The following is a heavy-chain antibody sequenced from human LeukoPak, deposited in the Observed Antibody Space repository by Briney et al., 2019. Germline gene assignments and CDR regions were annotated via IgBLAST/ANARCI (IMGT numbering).Heavy chain of an antibody. Sequence: PGGSLRLSCAASGFTFSSYAMSWVRQAPGKGLEWVSAISGSGGSTYYADSVKGRFTISRDNSKNTLYLQMNSLRAEDTAVYYCAKEELPRHNHYYYYGMDVWGQGTTVTVSS. CDR1: GFTFSSYA. V-gene: IGHV3-23*01. CDR3: AKEELPRHNHYYYYGMDV. CDR2: ISGSGGST. J-gene: IGHJ6*02. D-gene: IGHD2-15*01.